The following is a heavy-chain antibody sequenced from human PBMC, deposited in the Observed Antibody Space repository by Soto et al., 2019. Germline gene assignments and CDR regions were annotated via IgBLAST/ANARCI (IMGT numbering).Heavy chain of an antibody. V-gene: IGHV3-30*18. CDR2: ISYDATKK. J-gene: IGHJ5*02. D-gene: IGHD1-20*01. Sequence: QAHLVESGGGVVQSGKSLTLSCVASGLTFSGFGIHWVRQAPGKGLEWVAVISYDATKKYYADAVKGRFTISRDDAKNTVSLEMKNLRIEDTGVYHCAKDLDAYNWNTGGWFDPWGQGTLVSVSS. CDR3: AKDLDAYNWNTGGWFDP. CDR1: GLTFSGFG.